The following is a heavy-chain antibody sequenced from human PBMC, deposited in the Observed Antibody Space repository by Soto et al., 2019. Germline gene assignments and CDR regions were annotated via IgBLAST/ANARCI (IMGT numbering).Heavy chain of an antibody. Sequence: ASVKVSCXASGYTFTSYGISWVRQAPGQGLEWMGWISAYNGNTNYAQKLQGRVTMTTDTSTSTAYMELRSLRSDDTAVYYCARGGIVVVTAASADYWGQGTLVTVSS. J-gene: IGHJ4*02. D-gene: IGHD2-21*02. CDR2: ISAYNGNT. V-gene: IGHV1-18*01. CDR3: ARGGIVVVTAASADY. CDR1: GYTFTSYG.